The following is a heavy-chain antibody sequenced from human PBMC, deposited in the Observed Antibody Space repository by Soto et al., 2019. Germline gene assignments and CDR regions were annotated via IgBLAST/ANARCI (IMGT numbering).Heavy chain of an antibody. CDR3: RSSTSCYDESCVDV. CDR2: LYHIGST. Sequence: SETLSLTCAVSGYSISSGNYWAWIRQPPGRGLEWVGSLYHIGSTHYNTSLKSRVTISVDTSKNHFSLELSSVTAADTAIYYCRSSTSCYDESCVDVWGQGTMVTVSS. J-gene: IGHJ6*02. V-gene: IGHV4-38-2*01. D-gene: IGHD2-2*01. CDR1: GYSISSGNY.